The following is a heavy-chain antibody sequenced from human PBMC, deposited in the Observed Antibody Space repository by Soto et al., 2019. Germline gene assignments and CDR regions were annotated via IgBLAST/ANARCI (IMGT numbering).Heavy chain of an antibody. Sequence: QVQLVQSGAEVKKPGSSVKVSCKASGGTFSSYAISWVRQAPGQGLEWMGGIIPISGTANYAQKLQGRVTITSDESTSTAYMQLSSLRSEDTAVYYFARSHRSSTSLEIYYYYYYGMDVWGQGTTVTVSS. D-gene: IGHD2-2*01. CDR3: ARSHRSSTSLEIYYYYYYGMDV. J-gene: IGHJ6*02. V-gene: IGHV1-69*01. CDR1: GGTFSSYA. CDR2: IIPISGTA.